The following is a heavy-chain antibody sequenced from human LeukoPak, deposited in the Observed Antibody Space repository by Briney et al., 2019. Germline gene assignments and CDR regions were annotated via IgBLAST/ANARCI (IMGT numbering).Heavy chain of an antibody. Sequence: SETLSLTCTVSGGSISSSSYYWGWIRQPPGKGQEWFGSIYYSGSTYYNPSLKSRVTISVDTSKNQFSLKLSSVTAADTAVYYCARSKALKRNTYYDILTGTRVGNYFDYWGQGTLVTVSS. CDR3: ARSKALKRNTYYDILTGTRVGNYFDY. D-gene: IGHD3-9*01. CDR1: GGSISSSSYY. V-gene: IGHV4-39*07. CDR2: IYYSGST. J-gene: IGHJ4*02.